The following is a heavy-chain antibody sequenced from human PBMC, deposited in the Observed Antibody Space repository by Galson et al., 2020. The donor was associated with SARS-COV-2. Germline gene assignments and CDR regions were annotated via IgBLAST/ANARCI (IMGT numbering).Heavy chain of an antibody. CDR2: IYDSGQT. CDR3: ARDVTAAGTLDF. Sequence: ASETLSLTCAVSGGSTNSGGYSWTWIRQPPGEGLEWIGYIYDSGQTFYNPSLKSRVILSVDGSKSQASLKLRSVTAADTAVYYCARDVTAAGTLDFWGRGSLVTVSS. D-gene: IGHD6-13*01. V-gene: IGHV4-30-2*01. J-gene: IGHJ4*02. CDR1: GGSTNSGGYS.